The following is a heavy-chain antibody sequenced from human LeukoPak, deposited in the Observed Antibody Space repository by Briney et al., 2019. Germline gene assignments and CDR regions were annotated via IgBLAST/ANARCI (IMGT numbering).Heavy chain of an antibody. CDR3: ARDRSYTGFDS. D-gene: IGHD3-3*01. CDR2: IYTSGST. V-gene: IGHV4-61*02. Sequence: SETLSLTCTVSSGSVNSGSYYWSWIRQPAGKGLEWIGRIYTSGSTNYNPSLKSRVTMSVDTSKNQLSLKLSSVTAADTAVYYCARDRSYTGFDSWGQGTLVTVSS. J-gene: IGHJ4*02. CDR1: SGSVNSGSYY.